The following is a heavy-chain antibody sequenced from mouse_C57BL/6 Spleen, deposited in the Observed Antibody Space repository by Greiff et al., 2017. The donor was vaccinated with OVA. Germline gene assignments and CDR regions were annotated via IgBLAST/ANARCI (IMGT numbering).Heavy chain of an antibody. Sequence: QVQLKESGPGLVQPSQSLSITCTVSGFSLTSYGVHWVRQSPGQGLEWLGVIWSGGRTDYYAAFISRLSISKDNSKSQVFFKMNSLQADDTAIDYCARHDGYSWYFDVWGTGTTGTVSS. D-gene: IGHD2-3*01. V-gene: IGHV2-2*01. CDR1: GFSLTSYG. CDR2: IWSGGRT. J-gene: IGHJ1*03. CDR3: ARHDGYSWYFDV.